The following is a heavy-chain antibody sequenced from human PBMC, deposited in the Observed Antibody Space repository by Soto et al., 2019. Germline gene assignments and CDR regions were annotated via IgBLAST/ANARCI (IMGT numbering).Heavy chain of an antibody. V-gene: IGHV1-18*01. Sequence: QVQLVQSGAEVKKPGASVKVSCKASGYTFTSYGISWVRQAPGQGLEWMGWISAYNGNTNYAQKLQGSVTMTTDTSTSTAYMELRSLRTDDTAVYYCARGGRVLRFLEWLGYFDYWGQGTLVTVSS. J-gene: IGHJ4*02. D-gene: IGHD3-3*01. CDR3: ARGGRVLRFLEWLGYFDY. CDR1: GYTFTSYG. CDR2: ISAYNGNT.